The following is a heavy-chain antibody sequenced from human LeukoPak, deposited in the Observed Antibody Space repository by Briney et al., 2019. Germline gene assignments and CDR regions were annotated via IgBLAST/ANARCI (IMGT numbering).Heavy chain of an antibody. Sequence: SSVNVSCKASGYTFTSYGLRWVRPAARQEVAGMGWVSAYNGNTNYAQKLQCRVTMTTDTSTSTAYMELMSLRSDDTAIYYCARDETDGGGDCYADYWGQGTLVTVSS. CDR2: VSAYNGNT. V-gene: IGHV1-18*01. CDR3: ARDETDGGGDCYADY. CDR1: GYTFTSYG. D-gene: IGHD2-21*02. J-gene: IGHJ4*02.